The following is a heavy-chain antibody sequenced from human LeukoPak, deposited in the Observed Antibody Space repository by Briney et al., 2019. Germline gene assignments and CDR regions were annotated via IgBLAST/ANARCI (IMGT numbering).Heavy chain of an antibody. CDR3: ARDLEYCSTTSCFT. CDR2: IHQSGIT. J-gene: IGHJ5*02. CDR1: GGSISSYY. Sequence: SETLSLTCTVSGGSISSYYWNWIREPPGEGLEWLAYIHQSGITVSNPSLESRLTLSLDASKNQFSLRLTSVTVADTAVYYCARDLEYCSTTSCFTWGQGTLVTVSS. V-gene: IGHV4-59*12. D-gene: IGHD2-2*01.